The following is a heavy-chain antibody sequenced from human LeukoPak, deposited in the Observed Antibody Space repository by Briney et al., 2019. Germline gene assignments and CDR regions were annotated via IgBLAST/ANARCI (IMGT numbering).Heavy chain of an antibody. V-gene: IGHV4-59*11. CDR2: IYYSGST. Sequence: SETLSLTRTVSGRPISSHYWRWLRQPPGKALEWIGYIYYSGSTNYNPSLKSRVTIPVDTSKNQFSLKLSSVTAADTAVYYWARGPSFSGYDYAWGQGTLVTVSS. D-gene: IGHD5-12*01. J-gene: IGHJ5*02. CDR1: GRPISSHY. CDR3: ARGPSFSGYDYA.